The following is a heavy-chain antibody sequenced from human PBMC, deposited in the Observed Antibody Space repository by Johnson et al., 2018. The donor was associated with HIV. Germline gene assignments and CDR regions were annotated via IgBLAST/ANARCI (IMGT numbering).Heavy chain of an antibody. D-gene: IGHD2-15*01. Sequence: VQLVESGGGLVQPGGSLRLSCGASGFTVSGNYMIWVRQAPGKGLEWVSVIYSGGSTYQADSVKGRFTISRDNSKNTLYLQMNSLRAEDTAVYYCASRPGGDFCSGGSCRPNPYDGFDIWGQGTKVTVSS. CDR1: GFTVSGNY. V-gene: IGHV3-66*01. CDR2: IYSGGST. J-gene: IGHJ3*02. CDR3: ASRPGGDFCSGGSCRPNPYDGFDI.